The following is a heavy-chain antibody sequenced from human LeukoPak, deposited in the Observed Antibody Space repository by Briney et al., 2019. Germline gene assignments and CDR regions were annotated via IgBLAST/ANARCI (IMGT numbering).Heavy chain of an antibody. D-gene: IGHD2-15*01. Sequence: ASVKVSCKASGYTFTSYGISWVRQAPGQGLEWMGWISAYNGNTNYAQKLQGRVTMTTDTSTSTAYMELRSLRSDDTAVYYCARAYCSGGSCRFSTNWFDPWGQGTLVTVSS. CDR3: ARAYCSGGSCRFSTNWFDP. J-gene: IGHJ5*02. CDR1: GYTFTSYG. CDR2: ISAYNGNT. V-gene: IGHV1-18*01.